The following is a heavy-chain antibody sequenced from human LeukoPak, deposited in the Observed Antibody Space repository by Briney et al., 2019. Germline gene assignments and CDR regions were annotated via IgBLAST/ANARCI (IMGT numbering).Heavy chain of an antibody. CDR1: GFTFSNYA. CDR3: ARDQGTWGYGYNFDY. D-gene: IGHD3-16*01. V-gene: IGHV3-30*19. J-gene: IGHJ4*02. CDR2: ISYDGSNK. Sequence: GGSLRLSCAASGFTFSNYAMHWVRQAPGKGLEWVAVISYDGSNKYYADSVKGRFTISRDNSKNTLDLQMISLRAEDTAVYYCARDQGTWGYGYNFDYWGQGTLVTVSS.